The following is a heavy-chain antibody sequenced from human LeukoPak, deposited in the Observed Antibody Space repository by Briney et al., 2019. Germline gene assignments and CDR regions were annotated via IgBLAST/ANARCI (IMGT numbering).Heavy chain of an antibody. J-gene: IGHJ4*02. Sequence: GRSLRLSCAASGFTFSSYGMHWVRQAPGKGLEWVAVIWYDGNNKYYADSVKGRFTISRDNSKNTMYLQMNSLRVEDTAVYYCGRDKWVVPGLPDNWGQGTLVTVSS. CDR2: IWYDGNNK. D-gene: IGHD2-2*01. CDR3: GRDKWVVPGLPDN. V-gene: IGHV3-33*08. CDR1: GFTFSSYG.